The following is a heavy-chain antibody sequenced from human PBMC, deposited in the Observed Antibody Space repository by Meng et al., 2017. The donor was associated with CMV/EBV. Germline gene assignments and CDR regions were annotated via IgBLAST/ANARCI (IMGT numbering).Heavy chain of an antibody. CDR3: ARVGVSLDAFDI. CDR1: GYTFTSYD. CDR2: MNPNSGNT. Sequence: ASVKVSCKASGYTFTSYDINWVRQATGQGLEWMGWMNPNSGNTGYAQKFQGRVTMTRNTSISTAYMELSSLRSEDTAVCYCARVGVSLDAFDIWGQGTMVTVSS. V-gene: IGHV1-8*01. J-gene: IGHJ3*02. D-gene: IGHD3-16*01.